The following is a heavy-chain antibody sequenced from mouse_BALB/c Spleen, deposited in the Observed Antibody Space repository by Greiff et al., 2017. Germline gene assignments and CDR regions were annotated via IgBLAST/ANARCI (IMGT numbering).Heavy chain of an antibody. CDR3: ARSRAHFDH. D-gene: IGHD3-1*01. CDR1: GYSITSDYA. J-gene: IGHJ2*01. CDR2: ISYSGST. Sequence: EVQLVESGPGLVKPSQSLSLTCTVTGYSITSDYAWNWIRQFPGNKLEWMGYISYSGSTSYNPSLKSRISITRDTSKNQFFLQLNSVTTEDTATYYCARSRAHFDHWGQGTTLTISS. V-gene: IGHV3-2*02.